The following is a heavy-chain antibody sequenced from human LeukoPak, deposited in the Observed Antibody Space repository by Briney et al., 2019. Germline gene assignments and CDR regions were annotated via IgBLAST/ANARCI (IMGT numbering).Heavy chain of an antibody. V-gene: IGHV4-59*01. CDR3: ARSQGWFYDMSGYGGEY. CDR1: GGFISSYY. D-gene: IGHD3-22*01. CDR2: IYYSGST. Sequence: PSETLSLTCTVSGGFISSYYWSWIRQHPGEGLEWLGYIYYSGSTNYNPSLKSRVPISVDTFKNQFSLKLSSVTAADTAVYYCARSQGWFYDMSGYGGEYWGQRALVTVSS. J-gene: IGHJ4*02.